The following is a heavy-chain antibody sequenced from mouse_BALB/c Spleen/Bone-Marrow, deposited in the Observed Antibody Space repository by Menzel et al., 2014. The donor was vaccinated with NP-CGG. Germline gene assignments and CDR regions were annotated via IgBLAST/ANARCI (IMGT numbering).Heavy chain of an antibody. D-gene: IGHD2-2*01. CDR2: IWRGGST. Sequence: VQLQQSGPGLVQPSQSLSITCTVSGFSLTSYGVHWVRQSPGKGLEWLGVIWRGGSTDYNAAFMSRLGITKDNSKSQVFFKMNSLQADDTAIYYCAKKREIYYGYGAMDYWGQGASVTVSS. J-gene: IGHJ4*01. V-gene: IGHV2-5*01. CDR3: AKKREIYYGYGAMDY. CDR1: GFSLTSYG.